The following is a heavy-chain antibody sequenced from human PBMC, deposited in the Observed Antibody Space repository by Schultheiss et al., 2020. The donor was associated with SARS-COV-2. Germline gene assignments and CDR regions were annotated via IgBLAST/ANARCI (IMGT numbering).Heavy chain of an antibody. CDR3: ARDRSWQQPGYGMDV. Sequence: SQTLSLTCTVSGGSISSYYWSWIRQPAGKGLEWIGRIYTSGSTNYNPSLKSRVTMSVDTSKNQFSLKLSSVTAADTAVYYCARDRSWQQPGYGMDVWGQGTTVTVSS. V-gene: IGHV4-4*07. CDR1: GGSISSYY. D-gene: IGHD1-14*01. J-gene: IGHJ6*02. CDR2: IYTSGST.